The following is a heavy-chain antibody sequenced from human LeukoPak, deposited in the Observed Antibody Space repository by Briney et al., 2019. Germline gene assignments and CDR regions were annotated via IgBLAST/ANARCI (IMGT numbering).Heavy chain of an antibody. CDR2: MNPNSGNT. D-gene: IGHD6-6*01. J-gene: IGHJ5*02. CDR3: ARLAALGDWFDP. V-gene: IGHV1-8*01. CDR1: GYTFTSYD. Sequence: ASVKVSCKASGYTFTSYDINWVRQATGQGLEWMGWMNPNSGNTGYAQKFQGRVTMTRNTSISTAYMELSSLRSEDTAVYYCARLAALGDWFDPWGQGTLVTVSS.